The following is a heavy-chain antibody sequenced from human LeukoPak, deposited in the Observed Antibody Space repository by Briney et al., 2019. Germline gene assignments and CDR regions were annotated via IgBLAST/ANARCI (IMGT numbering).Heavy chain of an antibody. V-gene: IGHV4-34*01. CDR1: GGSFSGYY. D-gene: IGHD6-6*01. Sequence: PSETLSLTCAVYGGSFSGYYWSWIRQPPGKGLEWIGEINHSGSTNYNPPLKSRVTISVDTSKNQFSLKLSSVTAADTAVYYCASLSIAARHNNWFDPWGQGTLVTVSS. CDR3: ASLSIAARHNNWFDP. J-gene: IGHJ5*02. CDR2: INHSGST.